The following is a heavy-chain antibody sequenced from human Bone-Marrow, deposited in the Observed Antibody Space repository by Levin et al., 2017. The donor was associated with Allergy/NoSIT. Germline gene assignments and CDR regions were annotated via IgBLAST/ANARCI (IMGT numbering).Heavy chain of an antibody. CDR1: GFTFSSYD. D-gene: IGHD2-15*01. CDR3: ARDVGRGRYCSGGSCYGASRYYGMDV. V-gene: IGHV3-13*01. CDR2: IGTAGDT. J-gene: IGHJ6*02. Sequence: GGSLRLSCAASGFTFSSYDMHWVRQATGKGLEWVSAIGTAGDTYYPGSVKGRFTISRENAKNSLYLQMNSLRAGDTAVYYCARDVGRGRYCSGGSCYGASRYYGMDVWGQGTTVTVSS.